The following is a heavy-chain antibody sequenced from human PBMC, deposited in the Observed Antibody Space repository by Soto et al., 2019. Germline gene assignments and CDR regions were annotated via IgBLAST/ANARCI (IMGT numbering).Heavy chain of an antibody. V-gene: IGHV3-23*01. J-gene: IGHJ4*02. Sequence: GGSLRLSCAASGFTFSSYGMSWVRQAPGKGLEWVSVISGGGASTYYADSVKGRFTISRDNSKNTLYLQMNSLSAEDTAVYYCAKDLDSGSFLYYFDYWGQGTQVTVSS. D-gene: IGHD1-26*01. CDR2: ISGGGAST. CDR3: AKDLDSGSFLYYFDY. CDR1: GFTFSSYG.